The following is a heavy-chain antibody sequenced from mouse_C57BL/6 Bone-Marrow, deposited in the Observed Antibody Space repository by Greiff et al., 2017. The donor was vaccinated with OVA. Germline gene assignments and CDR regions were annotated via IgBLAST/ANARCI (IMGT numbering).Heavy chain of an antibody. CDR2: INYVGSST. D-gene: IGHD4-1*01. V-gene: IGHV5-16*01. J-gene: IGHJ2*01. CDR1: GFTFSDYY. CDR3: ARDRGGTNYFDY. Sequence: EVKLVESEGGLVRPGSSMKLSCTASGFTFSDYYMAWVRQVPEKGLEWVANINYVGSSTYYLDSLKSRFIISRDNAKNILYLQMSSLKSEDTATYYCARDRGGTNYFDYWGQGTTLTVSS.